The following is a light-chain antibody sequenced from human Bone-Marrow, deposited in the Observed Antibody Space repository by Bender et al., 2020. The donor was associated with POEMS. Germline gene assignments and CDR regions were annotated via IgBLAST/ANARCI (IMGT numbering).Light chain of an antibody. CDR3: QAWDSSSFYV. CDR2: EDN. V-gene: IGLV3-1*01. CDR1: KLEDKY. Sequence: SYELTQPPSVSVSPGQTASVTCSGEKLEDKYVSWYQQRPGQSPVLVMYEDNKRPSGIPERFSASNSGNIATLTISGTQPMDEADYYCQAWDSSSFYVFGSGTLVTVL. J-gene: IGLJ1*01.